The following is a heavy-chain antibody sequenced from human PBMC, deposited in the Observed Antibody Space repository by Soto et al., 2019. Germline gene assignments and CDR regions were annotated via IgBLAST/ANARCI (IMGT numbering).Heavy chain of an antibody. D-gene: IGHD3-22*01. CDR3: AKDTPNDSSGYYYVSGITLDY. J-gene: IGHJ4*02. CDR2: ISGSGGST. V-gene: IGHV3-23*01. Sequence: EVQLLESGGGLVQPGGSLRLSCAASGFTFSSYAMSWVRQAPGKGLEWVSAISGSGGSTYYADSVKGRFTISRDNSKNTLYLQMNSLRAEDTAVYYCAKDTPNDSSGYYYVSGITLDYWGQGTLVTVSS. CDR1: GFTFSSYA.